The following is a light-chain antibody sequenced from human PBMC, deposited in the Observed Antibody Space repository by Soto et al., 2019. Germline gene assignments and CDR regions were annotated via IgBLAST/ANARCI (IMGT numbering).Light chain of an antibody. CDR3: QQYDQLPIT. CDR1: QDISKY. Sequence: DIPMTQSASSLPASVGDTVTISCQASQDISKYLNWFQQKPGKAPKLLIYDVFNVETGAPSRFSGRGSGTDFTLIISNLQPEDFATYYCQQYDQLPITFGGGTKVDI. CDR2: DVF. J-gene: IGKJ4*01. V-gene: IGKV1-33*01.